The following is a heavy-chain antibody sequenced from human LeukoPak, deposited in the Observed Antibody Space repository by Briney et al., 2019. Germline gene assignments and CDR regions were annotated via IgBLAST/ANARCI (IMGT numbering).Heavy chain of an antibody. V-gene: IGHV4-4*07. CDR3: ARQGWGNFDY. CDR1: GGSISSNY. D-gene: IGHD7-27*01. Sequence: SETLCLTCSVSGGSISSNYWSWIRQPAGERLEWIGRMYSSGKTNYNPSLKSRVTMSVDTSKNQFSLKLSSVTAADTAVYYCARQGWGNFDYWGQGTLVTVSS. CDR2: MYSSGKT. J-gene: IGHJ4*02.